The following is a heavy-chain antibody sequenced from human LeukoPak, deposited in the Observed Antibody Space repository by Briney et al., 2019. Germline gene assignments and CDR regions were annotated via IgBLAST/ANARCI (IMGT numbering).Heavy chain of an antibody. CDR1: GFTFSAYA. V-gene: IGHV3-23*01. CDR3: AKGIVPAAISNSDY. CDR2: ISANGGGT. Sequence: GGSLRLSCAASGFTFSAYAMSWVRQAPGKGLEWVSTISANGGGTYYADSVKGRFTISRDNSKNTLYLQMNSLRAEDTAVYYCAKGIVPAAISNSDYWGQGTLVTVSS. J-gene: IGHJ4*02. D-gene: IGHD2-2*01.